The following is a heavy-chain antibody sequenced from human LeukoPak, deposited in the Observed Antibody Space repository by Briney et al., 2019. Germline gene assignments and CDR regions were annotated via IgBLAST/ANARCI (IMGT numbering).Heavy chain of an antibody. V-gene: IGHV1-18*01. J-gene: IGHJ3*02. CDR2: ISAYNGNT. CDR1: GYIFTNYG. Sequence: ASVKVSCKASGYIFTNYGITWVRQAPGQGLEWMGWISAYNGNTNYAQKLRGRVTMTTDTSTSTAYMELRSLRSDDTVVYYCASLRGFDSHAFDIWGQGTMVTVSS. CDR3: ASLRGFDSHAFDI. D-gene: IGHD3-22*01.